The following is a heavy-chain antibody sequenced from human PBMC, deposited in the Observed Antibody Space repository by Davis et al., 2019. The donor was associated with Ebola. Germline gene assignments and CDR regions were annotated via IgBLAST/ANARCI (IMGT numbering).Heavy chain of an antibody. J-gene: IGHJ4*02. CDR3: ARDTPTYQDIVLVPAAYDY. CDR2: ISSSSSYT. V-gene: IGHV3-11*06. CDR1: GFTFSDYY. Sequence: GGSLRLSCAASGFTFSDYYMSWIRQAPGKGLEWVSYISSSSSYTNYADSVKGRFTISRDNAKNSLYLQMNSLRAEDTAVYYCARDTPTYQDIVLVPAAYDYWGQGTLVTVSS. D-gene: IGHD2-2*01.